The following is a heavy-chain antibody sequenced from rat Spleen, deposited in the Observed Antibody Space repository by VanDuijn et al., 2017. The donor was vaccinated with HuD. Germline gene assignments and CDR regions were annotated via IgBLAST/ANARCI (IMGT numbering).Heavy chain of an antibody. Sequence: QVQLKESGPGLVQPSQTLSLTCPVSGFSLTSYTVSWVRQPPGKGLAWIAAIPSVGSTYYNSLLKSRLSITRDISKSQVFLKMNSLQTEDTATYYCARANRDTYAHFDYWGQGVMVTVSS. V-gene: IGHV2-6*01. CDR2: IPSVGST. CDR3: ARANRDTYAHFDY. CDR1: GFSLTSYT. J-gene: IGHJ2*01. D-gene: IGHD2-5*01.